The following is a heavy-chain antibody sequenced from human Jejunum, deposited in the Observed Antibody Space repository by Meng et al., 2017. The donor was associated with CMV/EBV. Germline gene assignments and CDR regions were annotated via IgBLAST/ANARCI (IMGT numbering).Heavy chain of an antibody. D-gene: IGHD2-15*01. CDR1: GFTFSNEA. Sequence: LGLSCAASGFTFSNEAMNWLRQAPGKGLEWVSSMNGGRAVSTYYAESVKGRFTISRDISKNTLYLQLNSLRVEDTAVYYCARLSDSWGQGTLVTVSS. V-gene: IGHV3-23*01. CDR3: ARLSDS. CDR2: MNGGRAVST. J-gene: IGHJ4*02.